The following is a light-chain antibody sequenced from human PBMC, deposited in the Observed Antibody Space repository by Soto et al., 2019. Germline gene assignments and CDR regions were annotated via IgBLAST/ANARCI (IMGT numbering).Light chain of an antibody. J-gene: IGLJ3*02. Sequence: QSVLTQPASVSGSPGQSITISCTGSSNDVGAYNYVCWYQQRPGNVPKLLIYEVTNRPSGVSSRFSGSKSGSTASLTISGLQAEDEADYYCSSYVSGNTVVFGGGTQLTVL. CDR2: EVT. CDR3: SSYVSGNTVV. CDR1: SNDVGAYNY. V-gene: IGLV2-14*01.